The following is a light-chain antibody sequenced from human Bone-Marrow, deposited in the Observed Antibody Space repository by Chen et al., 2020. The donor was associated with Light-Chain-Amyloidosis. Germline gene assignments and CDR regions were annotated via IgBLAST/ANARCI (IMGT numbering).Light chain of an antibody. CDR1: SSDVGGDNH. J-gene: IGLJ1*01. CDR3: SSYTITNTLV. Sequence: QSALTQPASVSGSPGQSITISCTGTSSDVGGDNHVAWYQQHPDNAPKLMIYAVTNRPSWVPDRVSGSKSDNTASLTISGLQTEDEADYFCSSYTITNTLVFGSGTRVTVL. CDR2: AVT. V-gene: IGLV2-14*01.